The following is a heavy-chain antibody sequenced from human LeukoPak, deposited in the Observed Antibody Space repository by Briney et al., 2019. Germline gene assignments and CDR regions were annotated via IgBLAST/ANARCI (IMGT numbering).Heavy chain of an antibody. CDR1: GGSFSGYY. Sequence: SETLSLTCAVYGGSFSGYYWSWIRQPPGKGPEWIGEINHSGSTNYNPSLKSRVTISVDTSKNLFSLKLSSVTAADTAVYYCAREAKGYWGQGTLVTVSS. CDR3: AREAKGY. V-gene: IGHV4-34*01. CDR2: INHSGST. J-gene: IGHJ4*02.